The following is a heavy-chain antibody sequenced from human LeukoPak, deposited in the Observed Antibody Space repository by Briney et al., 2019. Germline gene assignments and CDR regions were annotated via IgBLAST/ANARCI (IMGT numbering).Heavy chain of an antibody. CDR3: AKEHTVVTPSPDY. D-gene: IGHD4-23*01. J-gene: IGHJ4*02. CDR1: GFTFSSYG. V-gene: IGHV3-30*02. CDR2: IWYDGSNK. Sequence: QPGGSLRLSCAASGFTFSSYGMHWVRQAPGKGLEWVAVIWYDGSNKYYADSVKGRFTISRDNSKNTLYLQMDSLRAEDTAVYYCAKEHTVVTPSPDYWGQGTLVTVSS.